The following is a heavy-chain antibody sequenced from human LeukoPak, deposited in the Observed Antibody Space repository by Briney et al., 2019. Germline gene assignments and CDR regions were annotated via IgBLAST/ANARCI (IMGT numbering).Heavy chain of an antibody. J-gene: IGHJ5*02. D-gene: IGHD3-22*01. CDR1: GGSISSSSYY. V-gene: IGHV4-39*07. CDR2: INYSGST. Sequence: PSETLSLTCTVSGGSISSSSYYWGWIRQPPGKGLEWIGSINYSGSTYYDPSLKSRVTISVDTSKNQFSLKLSSVTAADTAVYYCARGRDYDSSGYYNSLYNWFDPWGQGTLVTVSS. CDR3: ARGRDYDSSGYYNSLYNWFDP.